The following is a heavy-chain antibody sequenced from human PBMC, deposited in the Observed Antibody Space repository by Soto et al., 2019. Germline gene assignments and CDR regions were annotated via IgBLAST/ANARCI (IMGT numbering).Heavy chain of an antibody. D-gene: IGHD2-15*01. J-gene: IGHJ6*02. CDR2: IFYSGST. Sequence: PSETLCPTWTVSGGSISSGGYYWGWIRQPPGKGLEWIGSIFYSGSTYYNPSLKSRVTISVDTSKNQFSLKLSSVTAADTAVYYCARHLTYCSAGSCYSDFPYYGMDVWGQGTTVT. V-gene: IGHV4-39*01. CDR3: ARHLTYCSAGSCYSDFPYYGMDV. CDR1: GGSISSGGYY.